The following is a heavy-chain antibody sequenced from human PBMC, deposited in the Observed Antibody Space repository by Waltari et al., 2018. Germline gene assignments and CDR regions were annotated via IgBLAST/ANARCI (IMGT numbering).Heavy chain of an antibody. V-gene: IGHV3-30-3*01. Sequence: QVQLVESGGGVVQPGGSLRRSCAASGFTFSPYAMHWVRQAPGKGLEWVAVTSYDETEKYYVDSVKGRFIISKDNSKNTLYLEMNNLRVDDTAIYYCARDPSGSTRGWADYWGQGTLVTVSS. CDR3: ARDPSGSTRGWADY. CDR1: GFTFSPYA. D-gene: IGHD3-10*01. J-gene: IGHJ4*02. CDR2: TSYDETEK.